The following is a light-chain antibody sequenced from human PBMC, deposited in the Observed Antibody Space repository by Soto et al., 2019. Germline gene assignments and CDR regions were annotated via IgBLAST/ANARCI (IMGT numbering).Light chain of an antibody. Sequence: EIVMTQSPVTLSVSPGERATLSCRASQNISRSLAWYQQKPGQGPSLLIYGTSTRAGGVPARFSGSGSGTDFTLTISRLEPEDFAVYYCQQYGSSGTFGQGTKV. CDR3: QQYGSSGT. CDR1: QNISRS. CDR2: GTS. V-gene: IGKV3-20*01. J-gene: IGKJ1*01.